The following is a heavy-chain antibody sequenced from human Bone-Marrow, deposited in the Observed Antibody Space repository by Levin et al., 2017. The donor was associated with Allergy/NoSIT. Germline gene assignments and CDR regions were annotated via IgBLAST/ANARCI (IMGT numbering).Heavy chain of an antibody. Sequence: GGSLRLSCAASGFTFSRYSMNWVRQAPGRGLEWVSYISKSSSTISYADSVKGRFTISRDNAKNSLYLQMNSLRDEDTAVYYCARPDCSGTSCYYFFDSWGQGTLVTVSS. J-gene: IGHJ4*02. CDR1: GFTFSRYS. D-gene: IGHD2-2*01. CDR3: ARPDCSGTSCYYFFDS. V-gene: IGHV3-48*02. CDR2: ISKSSSTI.